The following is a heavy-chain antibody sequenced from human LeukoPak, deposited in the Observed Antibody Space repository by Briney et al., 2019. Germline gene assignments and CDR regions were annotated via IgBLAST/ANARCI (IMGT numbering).Heavy chain of an antibody. CDR3: ARDSGLRNY. V-gene: IGHV3-48*04. CDR1: GFTFSSYS. CDR2: ISWNSGSI. D-gene: IGHD3-10*01. Sequence: PGGSLRLSCAASGFTFSSYSMNWVRQAPGKGLEWVSGISWNSGSIGYADSVKGRFTISRDNAKNSLYLQMNSLRAEDTAVYYCARDSGLRNYWGQGTLVTVSS. J-gene: IGHJ4*02.